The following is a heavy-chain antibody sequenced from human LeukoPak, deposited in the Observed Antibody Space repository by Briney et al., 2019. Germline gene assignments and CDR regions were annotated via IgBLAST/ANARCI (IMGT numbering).Heavy chain of an antibody. Sequence: GGSLRLSCAASGFTFSSYWIHWVRQAPVKGLAWVSRIDNDGSDTIFADSVKGRFTLSRDNAKNTVYLQMNSLRAEDTAVYYCARGGFHHGFDIWGQGTMVTVS. CDR2: IDNDGSDT. CDR3: ARGGFHHGFDI. D-gene: IGHD1-14*01. V-gene: IGHV3-74*01. J-gene: IGHJ3*02. CDR1: GFTFSSYW.